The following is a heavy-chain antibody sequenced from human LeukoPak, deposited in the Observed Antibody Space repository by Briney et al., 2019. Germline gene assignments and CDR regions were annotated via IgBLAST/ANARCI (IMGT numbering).Heavy chain of an antibody. J-gene: IGHJ5*02. D-gene: IGHD3-10*01. CDR2: INHSGST. V-gene: IGHV4-34*01. CDR3: SRGTNTMALVWFDP. Sequence: SETLSLTCAVYGGSFGGYYWSWIRQPPGKGLEWIGEINHSGSTNYNPSLKSRVTISVDTSKNQFSLKLSSVTAADTAVYYCSRGTNTMALVWFDPWGQGTLVTLSS. CDR1: GGSFGGYY.